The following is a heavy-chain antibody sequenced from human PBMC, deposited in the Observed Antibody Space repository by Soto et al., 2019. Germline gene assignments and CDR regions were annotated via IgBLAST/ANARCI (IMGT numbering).Heavy chain of an antibody. CDR3: AGGSGLVMNFDY. J-gene: IGHJ4*02. Sequence: SETLSLTCTVSGGSISSGGYYWSWIRQHPGKGLEWIGYIYYSGSTYYNPSLKSRVTISVDTSKNQFSLKLSSVTAADTAVYYCAGGSGLVMNFDYWGQGTLVTVSS. CDR2: IYYSGST. CDR1: GGSISSGGYY. V-gene: IGHV4-31*03. D-gene: IGHD2-21*01.